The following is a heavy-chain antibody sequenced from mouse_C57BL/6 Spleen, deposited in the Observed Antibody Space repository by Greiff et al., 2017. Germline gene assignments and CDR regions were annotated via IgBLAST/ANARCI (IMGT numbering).Heavy chain of an antibody. Sequence: EVKLVESGEGLVKPGGSLKLSCAASGFTFSSYAMSWVRQTPEKRLEWVAYISSGGDYIYYAATVKGRFTISRDNARNTLYLQMSSLKSEDTAMYYCTRVYYGWYFDVWGTGTTVTVSS. V-gene: IGHV5-9-1*02. D-gene: IGHD1-1*01. CDR1: GFTFSSYA. J-gene: IGHJ1*03. CDR3: TRVYYGWYFDV. CDR2: ISSGGDYI.